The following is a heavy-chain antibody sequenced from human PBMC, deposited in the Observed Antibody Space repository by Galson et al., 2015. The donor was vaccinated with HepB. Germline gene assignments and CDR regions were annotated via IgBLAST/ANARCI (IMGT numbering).Heavy chain of an antibody. CDR1: GFTFSSYS. Sequence: SLRLSCAASGFTFSSYSMNWVRQAPGKGLEWVSSISSSSSYIYYADSVKGRFTISRDNAKNSLYLQMNSLRAEDTAVYYCARGNLRSGWSYFDYWGQGTLVTVSS. V-gene: IGHV3-21*01. CDR2: ISSSSSYI. CDR3: ARGNLRSGWSYFDY. D-gene: IGHD6-19*01. J-gene: IGHJ4*02.